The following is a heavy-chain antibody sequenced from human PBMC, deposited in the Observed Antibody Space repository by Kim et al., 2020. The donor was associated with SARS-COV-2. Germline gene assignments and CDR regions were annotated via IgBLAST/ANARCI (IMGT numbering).Heavy chain of an antibody. V-gene: IGHV1-2*02. CDR3: ARGGYSHLWHFDL. CDR2: INPQSGVT. D-gene: IGHD5-18*01. CDR1: GYTFTGYY. Sequence: ASVKVSCQADGYTFTGYYLHWVRQAPGQGPEWMGWINPQSGVTGFAEKFQGRVSMTRDTVSGTAYMELFGLRSDDTAVYYCARGGYSHLWHFDLWGRGTL. J-gene: IGHJ2*01.